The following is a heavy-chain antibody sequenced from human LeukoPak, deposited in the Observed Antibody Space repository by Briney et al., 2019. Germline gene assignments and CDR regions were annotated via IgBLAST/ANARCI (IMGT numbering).Heavy chain of an antibody. CDR1: GGSISSSSYY. CDR3: ARDGATISGNHFDY. J-gene: IGHJ4*02. D-gene: IGHD5-24*01. Sequence: SETLSLTCTVSGGSISSSSYYWGWIRQPPGKGLEWIGSIYYSGSTYYNPSLKSRVTISVDTSKNQFSLKLSSVTAADTAVYYCARDGATISGNHFDYWGQGTLVTVSS. CDR2: IYYSGST. V-gene: IGHV4-39*07.